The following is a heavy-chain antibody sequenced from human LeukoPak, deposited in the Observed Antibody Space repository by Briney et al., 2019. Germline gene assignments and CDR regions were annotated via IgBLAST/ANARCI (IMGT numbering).Heavy chain of an antibody. CDR3: ASQPYYFDSSGYYDY. Sequence: ASVKVSCKASGYTFSGYYMHWVRQAPGQGLEWMGWINPNTGGTNYAQRFQGRVTMTRDTSISTTYMELSRLRSDDTAVYYCASQPYYFDSSGYYDYWGQGTLVTVSS. CDR1: GYTFSGYY. V-gene: IGHV1-2*02. D-gene: IGHD3-22*01. CDR2: INPNTGGT. J-gene: IGHJ4*02.